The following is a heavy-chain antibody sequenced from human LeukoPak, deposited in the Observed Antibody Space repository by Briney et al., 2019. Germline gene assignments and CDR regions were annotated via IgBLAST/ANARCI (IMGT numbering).Heavy chain of an antibody. Sequence: GGSLRLSCAASGFTFDDYAMHWVRQAPGKGLEWVSLISWDGGSTYYADSVKGRFTISRDNSKDSLYLQMNSLRAEDTALYYCAKDGGRAVAGLGYYYYMDVWGKGTTVTVSS. CDR2: ISWDGGST. CDR1: GFTFDDYA. V-gene: IGHV3-43D*03. CDR3: AKDGGRAVAGLGYYYYMDV. J-gene: IGHJ6*03. D-gene: IGHD6-19*01.